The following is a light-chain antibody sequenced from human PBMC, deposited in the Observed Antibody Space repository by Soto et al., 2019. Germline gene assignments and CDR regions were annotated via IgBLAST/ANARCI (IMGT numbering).Light chain of an antibody. CDR2: AAS. J-gene: IGKJ4*01. CDR3: QQYNTYVT. Sequence: AIRMTQSPSSLSASTGDRVTITCRASQGISSYLAWYQQKPGKAPKLLIYAASTLQSGVPSRFSGSGSGTDFTLTISCLQSDDFATYYCQQYNTYVTFGGGTKVDIK. V-gene: IGKV1-8*01. CDR1: QGISSY.